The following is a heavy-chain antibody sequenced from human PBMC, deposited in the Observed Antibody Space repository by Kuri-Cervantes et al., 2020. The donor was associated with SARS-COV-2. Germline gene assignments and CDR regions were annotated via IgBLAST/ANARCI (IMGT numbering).Heavy chain of an antibody. Sequence: GESLKISCAASGFTFSSYSMNWVRQAPGKGLEWVAFIRYDGSNKYYADSVKGRFTISRDNSKNTLYLQMNSLRAEDTAVYYCAKDHFGIAASPGQVAFDYWGQGTLVTVSS. CDR3: AKDHFGIAASPGQVAFDY. CDR1: GFTFSSYS. J-gene: IGHJ4*02. D-gene: IGHD6-13*01. V-gene: IGHV3-30*02. CDR2: IRYDGSNK.